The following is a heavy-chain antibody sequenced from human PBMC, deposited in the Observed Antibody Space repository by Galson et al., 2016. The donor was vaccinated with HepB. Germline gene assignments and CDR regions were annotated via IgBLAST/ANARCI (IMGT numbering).Heavy chain of an antibody. CDR2: ISANSGNT. CDR1: GYRFPTYG. J-gene: IGHJ5*02. CDR3: ARGEGITRVRGVMPGWFDP. Sequence: SVKVSCKASGYRFPTYGISWVRQAPGQGLEWLGWISANSGNTIYAQKFQDRVTMTRDTSASTVYMDLRSLRSDDTAVYYCARGEGITRVRGVMPGWFDPWGQGTLVTVSS. V-gene: IGHV1-18*04. D-gene: IGHD3-10*01.